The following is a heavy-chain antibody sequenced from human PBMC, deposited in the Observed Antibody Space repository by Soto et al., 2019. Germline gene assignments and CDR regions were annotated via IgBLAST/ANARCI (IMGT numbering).Heavy chain of an antibody. CDR3: ARVAPTDYDVSSGYSVEDY. J-gene: IGHJ4*02. V-gene: IGHV1-18*01. D-gene: IGHD3-22*01. CDR1: GYTFTSYG. CDR2: ISAYNGNT. Sequence: ASVKVSCKASGYTFTSYGISWVRQAPGQGLEWMGWISAYNGNTNYAQKLQGRVTMTTDTSTSTAYMELRSLRSDDTAVYYCARVAPTDYDVSSGYSVEDYWGQGTLVTVSS.